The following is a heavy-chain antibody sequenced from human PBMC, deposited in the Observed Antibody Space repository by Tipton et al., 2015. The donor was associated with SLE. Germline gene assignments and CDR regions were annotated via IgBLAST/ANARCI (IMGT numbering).Heavy chain of an antibody. CDR3: ATDGGAGGNADN. CDR2: ISNSGRT. D-gene: IGHD4-23*01. J-gene: IGHJ4*02. CDR1: GDSTSLYF. Sequence: TLSLTCSVSGDSTSLYFWTWIRQPPGKGLEWIGSISNSGRTAYNPSLKTRVAISLDSSKNQFSLTLRSVTAADTAVYYCATDGGAGGNADNWGQGTLVTVSS. V-gene: IGHV4-39*07.